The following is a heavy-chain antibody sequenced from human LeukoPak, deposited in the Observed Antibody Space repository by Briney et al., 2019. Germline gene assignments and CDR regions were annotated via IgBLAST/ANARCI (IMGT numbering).Heavy chain of an antibody. CDR3: ARALPGTLLKWSY. J-gene: IGHJ4*02. V-gene: IGHV1-8*02. D-gene: IGHD1-1*01. CDR1: GYSFTNYG. Sequence: ASVKVSCKASGYSFTNYGISWVRQAPGQGLEWMGWMNPNSGNTGYAQKFQGRVTMTRNTSISTAYMELSSLRSEDTAVYYCARALPGTLLKWSYWGQGTLVTVSS. CDR2: MNPNSGNT.